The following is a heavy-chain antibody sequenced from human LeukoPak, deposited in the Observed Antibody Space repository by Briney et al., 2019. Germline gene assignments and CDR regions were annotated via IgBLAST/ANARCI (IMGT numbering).Heavy chain of an antibody. J-gene: IGHJ4*02. CDR2: ISGSGSST. CDR1: GFTFSTYA. Sequence: GGSLRLSCAAFGFTFSTYAMSWVRQAPGKGLKWVSTISGSGSSTYYADSVKGRLTISRDNSIKTLYLQLNSLRAEDTAVYYCASHYDSSGYYYFDYWGQGTLVTVSS. CDR3: ASHYDSSGYYYFDY. D-gene: IGHD3-22*01. V-gene: IGHV3-23*01.